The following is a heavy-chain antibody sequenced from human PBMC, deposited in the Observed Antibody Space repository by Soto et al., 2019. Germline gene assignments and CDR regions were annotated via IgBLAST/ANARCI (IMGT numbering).Heavy chain of an antibody. CDR2: IRYSGKT. CDR1: GGSLTNYF. D-gene: IGHD2-21*02. J-gene: IGHJ3*01. CDR3: ARFQYTVVTPFDL. V-gene: IGHV4-59*01. Sequence: QVQLQESGPGLVEPSETLSLTCTVSGGSLTNYFWTWIRQSPGKGLEWIAYIRYSGKTDYNPSLKSRVIISLDTPKNQFSLKLTSVTAADPAMYFCARFQYTVVTPFDLWGQGKMVIVSS.